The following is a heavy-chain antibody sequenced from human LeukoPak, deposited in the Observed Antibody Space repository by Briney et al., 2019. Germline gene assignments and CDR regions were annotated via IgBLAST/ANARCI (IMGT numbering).Heavy chain of an antibody. CDR1: GFTFSSYW. D-gene: IGHD2-2*01. CDR2: IKQDGSEK. CDR3: ARGRYCSSTSCQGYDY. Sequence: GGSLRLSCAASGFTFSSYWMSWVRRAPGKGLEWVANIKQDGSEKYYVDSVKGRFTISRDNAKNSLYLQMNSLRAEDTAVYYCARGRYCSSTSCQGYDYWGQGTLVTVSS. J-gene: IGHJ4*02. V-gene: IGHV3-7*01.